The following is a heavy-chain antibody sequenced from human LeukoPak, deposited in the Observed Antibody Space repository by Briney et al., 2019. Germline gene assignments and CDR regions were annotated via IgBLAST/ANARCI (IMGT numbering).Heavy chain of an antibody. V-gene: IGHV3-48*01. CDR1: GFTFSSYN. CDR2: ISTSSNTI. Sequence: GGSLRLSCAASGFTFSSYNMNWVRQAPGKGLEWVSYISTSSNTIYYADSVKGRFTISRDNGKNSLYLQMNDLRAEDTAVYYCARVGSYGMDVWGQGTTVTVSS. D-gene: IGHD3-10*01. CDR3: ARVGSYGMDV. J-gene: IGHJ6*02.